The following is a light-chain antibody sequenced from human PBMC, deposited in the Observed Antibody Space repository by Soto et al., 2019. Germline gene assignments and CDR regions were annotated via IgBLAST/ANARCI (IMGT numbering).Light chain of an antibody. CDR3: QQYGSSGT. CDR1: QSVGSD. V-gene: IGKV3-20*01. CDR2: GAS. Sequence: EIVLTQSPATLSLSPGERATLSCRASQSVGSDLAWYQQKPGQAPRLLIYGASNRATGIPDRFSGSGSGTDFTLTISRLEPEDFSVYYCQQYGSSGTFGQGTKVDNK. J-gene: IGKJ1*01.